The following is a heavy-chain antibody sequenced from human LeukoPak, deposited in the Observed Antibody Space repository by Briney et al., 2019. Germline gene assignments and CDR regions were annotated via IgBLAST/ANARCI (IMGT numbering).Heavy chain of an antibody. D-gene: IGHD2-15*01. Sequence: PGGSLRLSCAASGFTFDDYAMHWVRQAPGKGLEWVSLIIGESGSTYYADSVKGRFTISRDNSKNSLYLQMNSLRTEDTALYYCAKDYHYCSGGSCYSSLDAFDIWGQGTMVTVSS. CDR3: AKDYHYCSGGSCYSSLDAFDI. J-gene: IGHJ3*02. V-gene: IGHV3-43*02. CDR1: GFTFDDYA. CDR2: IIGESGST.